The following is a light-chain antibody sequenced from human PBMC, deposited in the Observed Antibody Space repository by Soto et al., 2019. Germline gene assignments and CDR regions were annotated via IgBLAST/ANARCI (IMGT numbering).Light chain of an antibody. V-gene: IGLV2-23*01. Sequence: QSALTQPASVSGSPGQSIIISCTGTISDVGSYNLVSWYQQHPGKAPKLMIYEGSKRPSGISNRFSGSKSGNAASLTISGLQAEDEADYYCCSYAGSNTWVFGGGTKVTVL. CDR1: ISDVGSYNL. CDR3: CSYAGSNTWV. J-gene: IGLJ3*02. CDR2: EGS.